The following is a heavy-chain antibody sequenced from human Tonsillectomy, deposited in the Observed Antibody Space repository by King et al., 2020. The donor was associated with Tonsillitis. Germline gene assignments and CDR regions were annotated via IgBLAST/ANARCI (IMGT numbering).Heavy chain of an antibody. D-gene: IGHD1-26*01. J-gene: IGHJ4*02. Sequence: VQLVESGGGLVQPGRSLRLSCAASGFTFDDYAMHWVRQAPGKGLEWVSGISWSCGSIVYADSVEGRFTTSRDNAKNSLYLQMNSLRAEDTALYYCAKDGVVGATGYYFDYWGQGTLVTVSS. CDR3: AKDGVVGATGYYFDY. CDR2: ISWSCGSI. CDR1: GFTFDDYA. V-gene: IGHV3-9*01.